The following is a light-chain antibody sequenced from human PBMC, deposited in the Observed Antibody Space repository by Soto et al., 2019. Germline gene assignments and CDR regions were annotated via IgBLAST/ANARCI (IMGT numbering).Light chain of an antibody. J-gene: IGKJ5*01. CDR3: MQSTQLPPT. V-gene: IGKV2D-29*02. CDR1: QSLLHITGETF. Sequence: DVVMTQTPLSLSVAPGQPASISCKCSQSLLHITGETFLFWYLQKPGQSTQLRIYEVSTRVSGVPDRVSGSGSGTDFTLEISRVETDDVGIYYCMQSTQLPPTFGQGTRLEIK. CDR2: EVS.